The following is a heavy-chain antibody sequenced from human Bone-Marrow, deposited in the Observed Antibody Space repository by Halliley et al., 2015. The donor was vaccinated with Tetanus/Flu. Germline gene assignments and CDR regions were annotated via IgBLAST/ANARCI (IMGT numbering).Heavy chain of an antibody. CDR3: AREGSGNYDDAFDI. Sequence: VLSIIPTSPSIFSADSVKGRFTISRDNAQNSLSLQMNGLRAEDTAVYYCAREGSGNYDDAFDIWGQGTMVPVSS. J-gene: IGHJ3*02. D-gene: IGHD1-26*01. CDR2: IIPTSPSI. V-gene: IGHV3-21*01.